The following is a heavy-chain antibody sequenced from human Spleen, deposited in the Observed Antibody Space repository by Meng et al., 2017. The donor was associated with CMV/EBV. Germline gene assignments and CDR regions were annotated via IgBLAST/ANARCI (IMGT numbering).Heavy chain of an antibody. CDR2: MNPNSGNT. V-gene: IGHV1-8*01. Sequence: ASVKVSCKASGYTFTSYDINWVRQATGQGLEWMGWMNPNSGNTGYEQKFQGRVTMTRNTSITTAYIELSSLRSEDTAVYYCARYRYSYGYLYYGMDVWGQGTTVTVSS. J-gene: IGHJ6*02. CDR1: GYTFTSYD. D-gene: IGHD5-18*01. CDR3: ARYRYSYGYLYYGMDV.